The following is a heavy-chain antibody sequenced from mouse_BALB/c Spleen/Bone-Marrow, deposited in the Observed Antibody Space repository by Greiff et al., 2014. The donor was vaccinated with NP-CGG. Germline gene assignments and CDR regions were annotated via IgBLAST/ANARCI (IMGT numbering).Heavy chain of an antibody. Sequence: QVHVKQSGAELVKPGASVKLSCKASGYTFTSYYMYWVKQRPGQGLEWIGEINPGNGGTNFNEKFKSKATLTVDKSSRTAYMQLSSLTSEDSAVYYCTRSRRDYAMDYWGQGTSVTVSS. D-gene: IGHD1-1*01. J-gene: IGHJ4*01. CDR2: INPGNGGT. V-gene: IGHV1S81*02. CDR1: GYTFTSYY. CDR3: TRSRRDYAMDY.